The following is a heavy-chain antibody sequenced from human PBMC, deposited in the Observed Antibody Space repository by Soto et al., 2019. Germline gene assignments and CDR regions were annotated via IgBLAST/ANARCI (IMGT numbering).Heavy chain of an antibody. CDR3: ARLTSSSEYFQH. CDR1: GYSFTSYW. CDR2: IDPSDSYT. J-gene: IGHJ1*01. D-gene: IGHD2-2*01. Sequence: GESLKISCKGSGYSFTSYWISWVRQMPGKGLEWMGRIDPSDSYTNYSPSFQGHVAISADKSISTAYLQWSSLKASDTAMYYCARLTSSSEYFQHWGQGTLVTVSS. V-gene: IGHV5-10-1*01.